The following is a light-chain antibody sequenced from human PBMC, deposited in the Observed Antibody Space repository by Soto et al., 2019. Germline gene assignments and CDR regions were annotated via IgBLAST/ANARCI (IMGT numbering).Light chain of an antibody. J-gene: IGKJ5*01. CDR2: WAS. Sequence: DIVTTQSPDSLAVSLGERATINCKSSQSVLYSSNNKSYLAWYQQKPGQPPKLLIYWASTRESGVPDRFSGSGSGTDFTLTISSLQADDVAVYYCQQYYSTPPITFGQGTRLEIK. CDR3: QQYYSTPPIT. CDR1: QSVLYSSNNKSY. V-gene: IGKV4-1*01.